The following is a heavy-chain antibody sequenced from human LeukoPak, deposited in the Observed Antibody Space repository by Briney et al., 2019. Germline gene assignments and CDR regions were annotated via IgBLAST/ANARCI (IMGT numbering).Heavy chain of an antibody. CDR1: GYTFTSYY. CDR2: INPSGGST. Sequence: GASVKVSCKASGYTFTSYYMHWLRQAPAQGLEWMGIINPSGGSTSYAQKFQGRVTMTRDTSTSTVYMELSSLTSEDTAVYYCARGRGVVVPAAPTGDPFDIWGQGTMVTVSS. J-gene: IGHJ3*02. CDR3: ARGRGVVVPAAPTGDPFDI. V-gene: IGHV1-46*01. D-gene: IGHD2-2*01.